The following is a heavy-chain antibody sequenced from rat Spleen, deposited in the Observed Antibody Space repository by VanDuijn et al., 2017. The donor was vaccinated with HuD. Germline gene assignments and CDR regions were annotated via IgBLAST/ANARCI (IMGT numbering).Heavy chain of an antibody. Sequence: EVQLVESGGGLVQPGRSLKLSCAASGFSFTNYGMAWVRQAPTKGLEWVATISNDGSSTYYRDSVKGRFIISRDNAKNSLYLQMDSLRSEDTATYYCARQRTLYYFDYWGQGVMVPVSS. CDR3: ARQRTLYYFDY. V-gene: IGHV5-29*01. D-gene: IGHD3-1*01. J-gene: IGHJ2*01. CDR1: GFSFTNYG. CDR2: ISNDGSST.